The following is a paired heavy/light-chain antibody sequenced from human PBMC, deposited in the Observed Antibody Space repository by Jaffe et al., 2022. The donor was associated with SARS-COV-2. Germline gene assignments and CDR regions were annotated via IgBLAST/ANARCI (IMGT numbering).Heavy chain of an antibody. CDR3: ARDSWLRFYVGVYYYYYGMDV. J-gene: IGHJ6*02. CDR2: INSDGSST. D-gene: IGHD5-12*01. Sequence: EVQLVESGGGLVQPGGSLRLSCAASGFTFSSYWMHWVRQAPGKGLVWVSRINSDGSSTSYADSVKGRFTISRDNAKNTLYLQMNSLRAEDTAVYYCARDSWLRFYVGVYYYYYGMDVWGQGTTVTVSS. CDR1: GFTFSSYW. V-gene: IGHV3-74*01.
Light chain of an antibody. CDR2: EVS. V-gene: IGLV2-14*01. J-gene: IGLJ2*01. CDR3: SSYTSSSTPV. CDR1: SSDVGGYNY. Sequence: QSALTQPASVSGSPGQSITISCTGTSSDVGGYNYVSWYQQHPGKAPKLMIYEVSNRPSGVPDRFSGSKSGNTASLTISGLQAEDEADYYCSSYTSSSTPVFGGGTKLTVL.